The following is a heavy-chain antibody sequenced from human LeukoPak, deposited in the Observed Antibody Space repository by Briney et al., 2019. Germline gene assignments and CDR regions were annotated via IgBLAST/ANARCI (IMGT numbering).Heavy chain of an antibody. J-gene: IGHJ5*02. CDR2: ICNSGGT. V-gene: IGHV4-4*09. CDR1: GDSISTYY. CDR3: AKTGRPNNSGWYRWFDP. Sequence: TSDTLSLTCTVSGDSISTYYWSWIRQPPGKGLEWIGCICNSGGTNYNPSLKSRVTILVDTSKNQFSLNLSSVTAADTAVYYCAKTGRPNNSGWYRWFDPWGQGTLVTVSS. D-gene: IGHD6-19*01.